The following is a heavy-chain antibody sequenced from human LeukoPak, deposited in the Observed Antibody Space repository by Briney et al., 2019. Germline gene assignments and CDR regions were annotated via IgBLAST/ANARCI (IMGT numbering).Heavy chain of an antibody. V-gene: IGHV4-59*12. Sequence: SETLSLTCTVSGGSISSYYWSWIRQPPGKGLEWIGYIYYSGSTNYNPSLKSRVTISVDTSKNQFSLKLSSVTAADTAVYYCARRATRGVLRSLEWLPGNGYFDYWGQGTLVTVSS. CDR1: GGSISSYY. CDR2: IYYSGST. CDR3: ARRATRGVLRSLEWLPGNGYFDY. D-gene: IGHD3-3*01. J-gene: IGHJ4*02.